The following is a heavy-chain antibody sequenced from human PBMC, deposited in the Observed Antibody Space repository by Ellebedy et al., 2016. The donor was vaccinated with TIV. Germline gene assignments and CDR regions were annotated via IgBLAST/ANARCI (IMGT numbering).Heavy chain of an antibody. D-gene: IGHD3-22*01. J-gene: IGHJ4*02. CDR3: ARDPLTYYYDSSGYT. CDR2: ISSSGSTI. V-gene: IGHV3-11*04. CDR1: GFTFSDYY. Sequence: GESLKISCAASGFTFSDYYMSWIRQAPGKGLEWVSYISSSGSTIYYADSVKGRFTISRDNAKNSLYLQMNSLRAEDTAVYYCARDPLTYYYDSSGYTWGQGTLVTVSS.